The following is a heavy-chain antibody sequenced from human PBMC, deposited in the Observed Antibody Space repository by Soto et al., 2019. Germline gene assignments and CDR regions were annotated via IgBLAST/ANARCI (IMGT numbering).Heavy chain of an antibody. D-gene: IGHD3-3*01. J-gene: IGHJ3*02. CDR3: VRDRGDFWSGPQGAFDI. Sequence: SETLSLTCTVSGGSISSYYWSWIRQPPGKGLEWIGYIYYSGSTNYNPSLKSRVTISVDTSKNQFSLKLSSVTAADTAVYYCVRDRGDFWSGPQGAFDIWGQGTMVTVSS. CDR2: IYYSGST. V-gene: IGHV4-59*01. CDR1: GGSISSYY.